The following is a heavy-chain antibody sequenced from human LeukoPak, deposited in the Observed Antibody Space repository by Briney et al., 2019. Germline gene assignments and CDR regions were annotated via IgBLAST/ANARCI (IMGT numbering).Heavy chain of an antibody. CDR2: IYYSGST. CDR1: GGSISSYY. V-gene: IGHV4-59*08. CDR3: ARHYSNFGHDNWFDP. D-gene: IGHD4-4*01. J-gene: IGHJ5*02. Sequence: SETLSLTCTVSGGSISSYYWSWIRQPPGKGLEWIGYIYYSGSTNYNPSLKSRVTISVDTSKNQSSLKLSSVTAADTAVYYCARHYSNFGHDNWFDPWGQGTLVTVSS.